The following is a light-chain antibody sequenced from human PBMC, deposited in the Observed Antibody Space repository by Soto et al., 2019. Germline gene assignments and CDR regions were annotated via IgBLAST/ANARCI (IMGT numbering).Light chain of an antibody. CDR1: QSVRSN. CDR2: GAS. J-gene: IGKJ4*01. Sequence: EIVMTQSPATLSVSPGERATLSCRASQSVRSNLAWYQQKPGQAPRLLIYGASTRATGIPARFSGSGSGTQFTLIISSLQSEDFAVYYCQQYNNWPALTFGGGTKLEIK. V-gene: IGKV3-15*01. CDR3: QQYNNWPALT.